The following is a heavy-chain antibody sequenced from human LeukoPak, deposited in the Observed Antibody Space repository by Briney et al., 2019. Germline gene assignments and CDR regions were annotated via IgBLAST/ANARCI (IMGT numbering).Heavy chain of an antibody. D-gene: IGHD2-8*01. CDR3: ARIKTPYCTNGICYTRDDAFDI. J-gene: IGHJ3*02. CDR1: RYTFTGYY. V-gene: IGHV1-2*02. CDR2: INPNSGGT. Sequence: GASVKVSRKTSRYTFTGYYMFWVRQAPGQGLEWMGWINPNSGGTNYAQKFQGRVTMTRDTSISTAYMELSRLRSDDTAVYYCARIKTPYCTNGICYTRDDAFDIWGQGTMVTVSS.